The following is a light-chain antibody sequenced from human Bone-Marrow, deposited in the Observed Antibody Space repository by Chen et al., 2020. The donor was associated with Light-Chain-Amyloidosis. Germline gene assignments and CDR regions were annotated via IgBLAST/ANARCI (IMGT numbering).Light chain of an antibody. Sequence: QSALTQPPSASGSPGQSVTVSCTGTSSDVGRYNYVSWYQQLPGKAPQLMIYEVTKRPSGVPDLFSGSKSGNTASLTVSGLRADDEADYFCSSYAGTNNWVFGGGTKVTVL. CDR1: SSDVGRYNY. CDR2: EVT. V-gene: IGLV2-8*01. CDR3: SSYAGTNNWV. J-gene: IGLJ3*02.